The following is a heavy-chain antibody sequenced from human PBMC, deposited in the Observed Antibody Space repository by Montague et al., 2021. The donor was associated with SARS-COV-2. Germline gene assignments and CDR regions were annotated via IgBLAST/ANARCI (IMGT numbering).Heavy chain of an antibody. V-gene: IGHV4-34*01. CDR1: GGSFSGYY. CDR2: INHSGST. Sequence: SETLSLTCAVYGGSFSGYYWSWIRQPPGKGLEWIGEINHSGSTNYNPSLKSRVTISVDTSKNQFSLKLSSVTAADTAVYYCARTLYRSRWFGVRNWFDPWGKGTLVTVSS. J-gene: IGHJ5*02. D-gene: IGHD6-13*01. CDR3: ARTLYRSRWFGVRNWFDP.